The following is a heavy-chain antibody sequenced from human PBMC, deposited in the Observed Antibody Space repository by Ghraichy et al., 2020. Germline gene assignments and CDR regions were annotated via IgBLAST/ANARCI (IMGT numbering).Heavy chain of an antibody. D-gene: IGHD5/OR15-5a*01. CDR3: AKALDTSVYYEGQ. V-gene: IGHV3-23*01. CDR2: LSGSGGAT. Sequence: GGSLRLSCAASGFTFSSYPMNWVHQAPGKGLEWVSTLSGSGGATYYADSVKGRFTISRDNSKNTLYLQMNSLRAEDTALYYCAKALDTSVYYEGQWGQGTLVTVSS. J-gene: IGHJ4*02. CDR1: GFTFSSYP.